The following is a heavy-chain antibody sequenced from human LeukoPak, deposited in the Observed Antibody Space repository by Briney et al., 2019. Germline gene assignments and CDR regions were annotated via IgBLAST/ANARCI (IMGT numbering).Heavy chain of an antibody. CDR2: INHSGST. D-gene: IGHD3-10*01. Sequence: SETLSLTCVVYGGSFSGYYWSWIRQPPGKGLEWIGEINHSGSTNYNPSLKSRVTISVDTSKNQFSLKLSSVTAADTAVYYCARGAITMVRGVKSPHFDYWGQGTLVTVSS. CDR1: GGSFSGYY. V-gene: IGHV4-34*01. CDR3: ARGAITMVRGVKSPHFDY. J-gene: IGHJ4*02.